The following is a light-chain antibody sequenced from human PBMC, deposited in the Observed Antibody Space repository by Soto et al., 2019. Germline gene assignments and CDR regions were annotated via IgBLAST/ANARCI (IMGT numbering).Light chain of an antibody. Sequence: QSALTQPPSASGSLGQSVTISCTGTSSDIGNYETVSWYQHHPGKAPQAVIYEVNKRPSGVPDRFSGSKSGNTASLTVSGVRGGGEGGGEGGGYAGSNNYVFGTGTKLTVL. CDR1: SSDIGNYET. V-gene: IGLV2-8*01. CDR2: EVN. CDR3: GGYAGSNNYV. J-gene: IGLJ1*01.